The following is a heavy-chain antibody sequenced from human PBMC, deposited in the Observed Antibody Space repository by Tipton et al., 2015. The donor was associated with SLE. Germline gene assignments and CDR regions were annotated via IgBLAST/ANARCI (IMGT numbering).Heavy chain of an antibody. J-gene: IGHJ4*02. CDR2: IYYSGTT. CDR3: ARGDFWSGLDY. D-gene: IGHD3-3*01. Sequence: GLVKPSGTLSLTCTVSGGSITSRYWNWVRQPPGKGLEWIGYIYYSGTTSYNSSLKSRVTISVDSAKNQFSLKVSSVTAADTAVYFCARGDFWSGLDYWCQGALVTVSS. CDR1: GGSITSRY. V-gene: IGHV4-59*11.